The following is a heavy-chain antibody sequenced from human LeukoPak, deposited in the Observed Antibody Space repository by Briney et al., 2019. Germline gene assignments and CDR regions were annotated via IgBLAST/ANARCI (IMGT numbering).Heavy chain of an antibody. V-gene: IGHV4-59*01. CDR2: IYYSGST. CDR1: GGSISSYY. D-gene: IGHD3-3*01. CDR3: ASSITIFGVVMD. J-gene: IGHJ4*02. Sequence: SETLSLTCSVSGGSISSYYWSWIRQPPGKGLEWIGYIYYSGSTNYNPSLKSRVTISVDTSKNQFSLKLSSVTAADTAVYYCASSITIFGVVMDWGQGTLVTVSS.